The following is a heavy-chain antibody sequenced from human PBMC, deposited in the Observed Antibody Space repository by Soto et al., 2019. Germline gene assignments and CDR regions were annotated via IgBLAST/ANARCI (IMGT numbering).Heavy chain of an antibody. Sequence: GGSLRLSCAASGFTFSDHYIDWVRQAPGKGLEWVGRSRNKANRYTTEYVASVKGRFTISRDDSRNSVHLQMNSLTTEDTAVYYCVRVTKLGGTTHFDYWGQGSLVTVSS. V-gene: IGHV3-72*01. CDR2: SRNKANRYTT. CDR3: VRVTKLGGTTHFDY. CDR1: GFTFSDHY. D-gene: IGHD1-26*01. J-gene: IGHJ4*02.